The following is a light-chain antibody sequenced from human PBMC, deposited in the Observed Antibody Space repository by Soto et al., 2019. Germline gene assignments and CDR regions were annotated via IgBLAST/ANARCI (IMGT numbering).Light chain of an antibody. Sequence: QSVLTQPPSASGTPGQRVTISCSGSSSSIGSNSVNWYQQLPRTAPKVLIYTNNQRPSGVPDRFSASKSGTSASLAISGLQSEEEADYYYAAWDGSLNVYVFGTGTKLTVL. V-gene: IGLV1-44*01. J-gene: IGLJ1*01. CDR1: SSSIGSNS. CDR3: AAWDGSLNVYV. CDR2: TNN.